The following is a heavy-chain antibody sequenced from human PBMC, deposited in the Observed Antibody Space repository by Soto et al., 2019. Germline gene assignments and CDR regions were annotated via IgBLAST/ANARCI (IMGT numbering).Heavy chain of an antibody. CDR1: GFTFSGYA. CDR2: ISYDGSNK. Sequence: GGSLRLSCAASGFTFSGYAMHWVRQSPGKGLEWVAVISYDGSNKYYADSVKGRFTISRDNSKNTLYLQMNSLRAEDTAVYYCASGVTKTSYGMDVWGQGTTVTVSS. CDR3: ASGVTKTSYGMDV. D-gene: IGHD3-3*01. V-gene: IGHV3-30-3*01. J-gene: IGHJ6*02.